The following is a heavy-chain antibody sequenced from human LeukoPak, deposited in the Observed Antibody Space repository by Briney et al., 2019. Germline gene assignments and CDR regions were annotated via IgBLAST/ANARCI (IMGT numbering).Heavy chain of an antibody. J-gene: IGHJ6*02. CDR3: AKDRRSDFWSGYYHYYYYGMDV. Sequence: PGRSLRLSCAASGFTFSSYGMHWVRQAPGKRLEWGAVISYDGSNKYYADSVKGRFTISRDNSKNTMYLQMNSLRAEDTAVYSCAKDRRSDFWSGYYHYYYYGMDVWGQGTTVTVSS. CDR1: GFTFSSYG. V-gene: IGHV3-30*18. D-gene: IGHD3-3*01. CDR2: ISYDGSNK.